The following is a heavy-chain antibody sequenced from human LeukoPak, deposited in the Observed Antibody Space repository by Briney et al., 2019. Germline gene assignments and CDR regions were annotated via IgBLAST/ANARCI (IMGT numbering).Heavy chain of an antibody. CDR1: GGTFSSYA. Sequence: SVKVSCKASGGTFSSYAISWVRQAPGQGLEWMGRIIPILGIANYAQKFQGRVTITADKSTSTAYMELSSLRSEDTAVYYCARDRQKTYGSGLSLTYNRFDPWGQGTLVTVSS. CDR2: IIPILGIA. CDR3: ARDRQKTYGSGLSLTYNRFDP. J-gene: IGHJ5*02. D-gene: IGHD3-10*01. V-gene: IGHV1-69*04.